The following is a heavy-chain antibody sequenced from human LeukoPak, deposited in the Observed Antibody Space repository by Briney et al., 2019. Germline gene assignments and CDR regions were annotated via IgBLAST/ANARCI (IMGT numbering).Heavy chain of an antibody. Sequence: GGSLRLSCAASGFTFSSYSMNWVRQAPGKGLEWVSSISSSSSYIYYADSVKGRFTISRDNAKNSLYLQMSSLRAEDTAVYYCARDLGSSGSYWGQGTLVTVSS. CDR3: ARDLGSSGSY. CDR2: ISSSSSYI. V-gene: IGHV3-21*01. D-gene: IGHD6-19*01. J-gene: IGHJ4*02. CDR1: GFTFSSYS.